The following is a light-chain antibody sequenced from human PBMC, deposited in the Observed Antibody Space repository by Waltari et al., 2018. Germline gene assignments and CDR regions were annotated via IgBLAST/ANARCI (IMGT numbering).Light chain of an antibody. CDR2: SAS. CDR1: QSIGDN. V-gene: IGKV3-15*01. CDR3: QQCNDWPPYT. Sequence: EIVVTQSPATLSVSPGERATLYCRASQSIGDNLAWYQQKPGQPPRLLIYSASRRLPGVPDRFSGSGSGTDFTLTINSLQSEDFAVYYCQQCNDWPPYTFGRGTKLEI. J-gene: IGKJ2*01.